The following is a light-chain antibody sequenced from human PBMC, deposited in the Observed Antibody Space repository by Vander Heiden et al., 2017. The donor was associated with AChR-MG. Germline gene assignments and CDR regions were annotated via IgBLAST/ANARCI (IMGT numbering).Light chain of an antibody. CDR3: HQYYIAPYT. J-gene: IGKJ2*01. CDR1: HRGLYTSTNRNY. CDR2: WAS. V-gene: IGKV4-1*01. Sequence: DIVMTQSPDSLPVSPGERATINCTSSHRGLYTSTNRNYLAWYQQKPRQPPRLLIYWASTREAGVPDRFSGSGCETDFTLTISSLQAEDVAVYYCHQYYIAPYTFGQGTKLE.